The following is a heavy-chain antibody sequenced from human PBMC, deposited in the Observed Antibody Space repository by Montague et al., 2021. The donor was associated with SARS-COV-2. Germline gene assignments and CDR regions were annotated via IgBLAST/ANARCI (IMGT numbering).Heavy chain of an antibody. CDR3: AKNGGAHGLDV. D-gene: IGHD4-23*01. V-gene: IGHV3-7*01. CDR2: IKPDGSEK. J-gene: IGHJ6*02. Sequence: SLRLSCAASGFTFSNIWMSWVRQAPGKGLEWVANIKPDGSEKNYVDSLKGRFSISRDNARNSLYLQMDNLRAEDTAIYYCAKNGGAHGLDVWGQGTSVSVSS. CDR1: GFTFSNIW.